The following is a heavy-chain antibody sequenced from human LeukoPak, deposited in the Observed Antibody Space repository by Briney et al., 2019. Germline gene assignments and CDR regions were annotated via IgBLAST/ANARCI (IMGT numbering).Heavy chain of an antibody. Sequence: ASVTVSFTSSGYTFTIYGISWVRQAPGQGREGMGWISAYNGNTNYAQKLQGRVTMTTDTSTSTAYMELRSLRSDDTAVYYCARPRSSYGMDVWGQGTTVTVSS. J-gene: IGHJ6*02. CDR2: ISAYNGNT. D-gene: IGHD3-16*02. V-gene: IGHV1-18*01. CDR1: GYTFTIYG. CDR3: ARPRSSYGMDV.